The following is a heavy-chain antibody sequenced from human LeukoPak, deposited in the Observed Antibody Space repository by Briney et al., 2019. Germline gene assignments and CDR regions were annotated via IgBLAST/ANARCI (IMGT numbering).Heavy chain of an antibody. CDR2: INHNGST. D-gene: IGHD6-6*01. V-gene: IGHV4-34*01. CDR3: ARSGMSIAARLDP. Sequence: SETLSLTCAVYGGSFSVYYWSWIRQPPGKGLEWIGEINHNGSTNYNPSFENRVTISVDTSKNQLSLKLISVTAADTAVYYCARSGMSIAARLDPWGQGTLVTVSS. CDR1: GGSFSVYY. J-gene: IGHJ5*02.